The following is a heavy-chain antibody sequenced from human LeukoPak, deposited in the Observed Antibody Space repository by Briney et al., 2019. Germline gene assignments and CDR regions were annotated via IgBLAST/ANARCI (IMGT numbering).Heavy chain of an antibody. CDR2: IYPSDSDT. CDR3: ATQHPNDNGDSLNM. Sequence: GESLKTSCKGSGYRFTSHWVGWVRQVPGKGLEWMVIIYPSDSDTRYSPSFQGQVTISVDKSITTAYLQWSSLKASDTAMYYCATQHPNDNGDSLNMWGQGTMVTVSS. CDR1: GYRFTSHW. V-gene: IGHV5-51*01. J-gene: IGHJ3*02. D-gene: IGHD4-17*01.